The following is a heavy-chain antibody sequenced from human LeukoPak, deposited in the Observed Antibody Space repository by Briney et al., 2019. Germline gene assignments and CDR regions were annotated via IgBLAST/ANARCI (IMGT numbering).Heavy chain of an antibody. CDR1: GGSISSGGYY. CDR3: ARGRYSAGDNWFDP. Sequence: AQTLSLTCTVSGGSISSGGYYWSRIRQHPGKGLEWIGYIYYSGSTYYNPSLKSRVTISVDTSKNQFSLKLSSVTAADTAVYYCARGRYSAGDNWFDPWGQGALLTDSS. D-gene: IGHD3-9*01. CDR2: IYYSGST. V-gene: IGHV4-31*03. J-gene: IGHJ5*02.